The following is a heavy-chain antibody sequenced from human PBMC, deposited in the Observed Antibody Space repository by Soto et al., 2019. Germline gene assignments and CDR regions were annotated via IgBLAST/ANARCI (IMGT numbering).Heavy chain of an antibody. CDR3: ARVSSSFAFDI. V-gene: IGHV4-59*01. Sequence: SETLSLTCTVSGGSISSYYWSWIRQPPGKGLEWIGYIYYSGSTNYNPSLKSRVTISVDTSKNQFSLKLSSVTAADTAVYYCARVSSSFAFDIWGQGRMVTVSS. CDR1: GGSISSYY. J-gene: IGHJ3*02. D-gene: IGHD6-6*01. CDR2: IYYSGST.